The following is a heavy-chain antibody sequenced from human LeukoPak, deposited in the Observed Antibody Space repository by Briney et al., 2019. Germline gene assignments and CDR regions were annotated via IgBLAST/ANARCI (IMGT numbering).Heavy chain of an antibody. D-gene: IGHD2-2*01. Sequence: GALRFSCAASGFAFSNYGIHWVRQAPGKGLEWVAFIRYDGNEEYYADSVKGRFTISRDNSKNTLYLQMNSLRPEDTAVYYCAKDSAMYLGNDAFDVWGQGTMVAVSS. CDR2: IRYDGNEE. J-gene: IGHJ3*01. CDR1: GFAFSNYG. V-gene: IGHV3-30*02. CDR3: AKDSAMYLGNDAFDV.